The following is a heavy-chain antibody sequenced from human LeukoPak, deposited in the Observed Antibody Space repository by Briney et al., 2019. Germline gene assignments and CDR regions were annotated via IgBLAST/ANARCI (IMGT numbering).Heavy chain of an antibody. CDR3: ARQGGRGSSWYMDF. D-gene: IGHD6-13*01. CDR2: IYPGDSDT. CDR1: GYSFTSYW. J-gene: IGHJ4*02. V-gene: IGHV5-51*01. Sequence: GESLKISCKGSGYSFTSYWIGWVRLIPGKGLELMGLIYPGDSDTRYSPSLQGQVNISADKSISTAYLQWSSLKAADIAMYYCARQGGRGSSWYMDFWGEGTLVTVSS.